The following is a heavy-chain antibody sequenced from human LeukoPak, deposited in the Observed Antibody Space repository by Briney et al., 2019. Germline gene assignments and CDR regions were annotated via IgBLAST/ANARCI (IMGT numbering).Heavy chain of an antibody. V-gene: IGHV3-23*01. CDR3: AKDPREDRSGYHYFGYFDY. D-gene: IGHD3-22*01. CDR2: IISGGNT. CDR1: GFPLSNSA. J-gene: IGHJ4*02. Sequence: GGSLRLSCAAYGFPLSNSAMSWVRQAPGKGLEWVSGIISGGNTYYADSVKGRFTISRDNSKSTLYLQMNSLTAEDTAVYYCAKDPREDRSGYHYFGYFDYWGQGTLVTVSS.